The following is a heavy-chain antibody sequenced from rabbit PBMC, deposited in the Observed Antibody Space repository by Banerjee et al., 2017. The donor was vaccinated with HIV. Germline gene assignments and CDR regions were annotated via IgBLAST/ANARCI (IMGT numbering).Heavy chain of an antibody. V-gene: IGHV1S40*01. CDR3: ARDVAGGGGHLKL. CDR2: IYTGDGNT. J-gene: IGHJ6*01. D-gene: IGHD4-2*01. CDR1: GFSFSSYY. Sequence: QSLEESGGDLVKPEGSLTLTCTASGFSFSSYYMCWVRQAPGKGLEWIGCIYTGDGNTYYASWAKGRFTISRASSTTVTLQMTSLTAADTATYFCARDVAGGGGHLKLWGPGTLVTVS.